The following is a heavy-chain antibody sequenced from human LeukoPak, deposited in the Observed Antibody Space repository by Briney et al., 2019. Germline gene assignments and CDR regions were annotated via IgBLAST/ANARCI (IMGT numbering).Heavy chain of an antibody. Sequence: SETPSLTCSVSGDSISNYYWTWIRQSPGKGLEWIGYIYYSGNTNYNPSLKSRVTISVDTSKNQFSLKLRSVTAADTAVYYCAREYYDVLTGHSKGIDYWGQGILVTVSS. D-gene: IGHD3-9*01. V-gene: IGHV4-59*01. J-gene: IGHJ4*02. CDR2: IYYSGNT. CDR1: GDSISNYY. CDR3: AREYYDVLTGHSKGIDY.